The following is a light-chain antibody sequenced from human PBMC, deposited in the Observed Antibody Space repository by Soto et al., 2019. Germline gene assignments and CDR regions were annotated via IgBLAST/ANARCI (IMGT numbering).Light chain of an antibody. CDR2: RAS. CDR3: QQLNTYPLT. CDR1: QGISSS. Sequence: DIQLTQSPSFLSASVGDRVTIPCRASQGISSSLAWYQQKPGKAPKLLIYRASTLQTGVPSRFSGSGSGTEFTLTISSLQPEDVATYYCQQLNTYPLTFGGRTKVEVK. J-gene: IGKJ4*01. V-gene: IGKV1-9*01.